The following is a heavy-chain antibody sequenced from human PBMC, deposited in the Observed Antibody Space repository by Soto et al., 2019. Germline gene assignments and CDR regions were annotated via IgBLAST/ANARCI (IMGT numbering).Heavy chain of an antibody. V-gene: IGHV4-4*02. CDR2: IYHSGST. J-gene: IGHJ6*02. Sequence: SETLSLTCAVSGGSISSSNWWSWVRQPPGKGLEWIGEIYHSGSTNYNPSLKSRVTISVDKSKNQFSLKLSSVTAADTAVYYCTRQSSQTNHSRSGYGYYYGMDVWGQGTTVTVSS. D-gene: IGHD3-3*02. CDR3: TRQSSQTNHSRSGYGYYYGMDV. CDR1: GGSISSSNW.